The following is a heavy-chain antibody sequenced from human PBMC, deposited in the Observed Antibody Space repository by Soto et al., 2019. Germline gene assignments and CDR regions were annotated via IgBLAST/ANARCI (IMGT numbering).Heavy chain of an antibody. J-gene: IGHJ6*04. Sequence: SETLSLTCAVYGGSFSGYYWSWIRQPPGKGLEWIGEINHSGRTNYNPSLKSRVTISVDTSKNQFSLKLSSVTAADTAVYYCARGFKALRWSYYFYGMDVWGKGTTVTVSS. V-gene: IGHV4-34*01. CDR3: ARGFKALRWSYYFYGMDV. CDR2: INHSGRT. D-gene: IGHD4-17*01. CDR1: GGSFSGYY.